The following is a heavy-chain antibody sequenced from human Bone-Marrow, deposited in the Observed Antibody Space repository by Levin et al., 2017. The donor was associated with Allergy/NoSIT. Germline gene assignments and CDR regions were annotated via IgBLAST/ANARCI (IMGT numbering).Heavy chain of an antibody. D-gene: IGHD1-26*01. CDR1: GYTFTDYY. CDR2: INPNSGVT. V-gene: IGHV1-2*02. CDR3: ARDRSSLSTLGFAGVY. J-gene: IGHJ4*02. Sequence: GESLKISCKASGYTFTDYYMHWVRQAPGEGPEWMGWINPNSGVTNSAQKFQGRVTMTRDTSISTAYMELSSLRSDDSAVYYCARDRSSLSTLGFAGVYWGQGTLVTVSS.